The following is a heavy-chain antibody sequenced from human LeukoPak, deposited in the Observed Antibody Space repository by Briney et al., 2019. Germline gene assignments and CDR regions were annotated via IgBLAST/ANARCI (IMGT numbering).Heavy chain of an antibody. CDR1: GYSISNGYY. CDR2: IFHSGIT. D-gene: IGHD6-19*01. Sequence: KPSETLSLTCTVSGYSISNGYYWGWIRQPPGKGLEWIGSIFHSGITYYNPSLKSRVTISVDTSKNHFSLKLSSVTAADPAVYYCAREVHAVAPGYWGQGTLVTVSS. J-gene: IGHJ4*02. CDR3: AREVHAVAPGY. V-gene: IGHV4-38-2*02.